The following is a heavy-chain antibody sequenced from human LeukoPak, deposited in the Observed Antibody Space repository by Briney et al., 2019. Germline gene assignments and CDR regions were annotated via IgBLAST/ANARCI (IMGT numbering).Heavy chain of an antibody. J-gene: IGHJ3*02. D-gene: IGHD5-24*01. V-gene: IGHV1-69*13. Sequence: SVKVSCKASGGTFSSYAISWVRQAPGQGLEWMGGIIPIFGTANYAQKFQGRVTITADESTSTAYMELSSPRSEDTAVYYCARGLEMATINDAFDIWGQGTMVTVSS. CDR2: IIPIFGTA. CDR3: ARGLEMATINDAFDI. CDR1: GGTFSSYA.